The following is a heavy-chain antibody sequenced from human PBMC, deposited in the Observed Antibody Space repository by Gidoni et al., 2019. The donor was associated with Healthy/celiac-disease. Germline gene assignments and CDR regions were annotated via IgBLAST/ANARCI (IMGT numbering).Heavy chain of an antibody. D-gene: IGHD3-10*01. CDR3: ARAGFGELGYYFDY. Sequence: QLQLQESGSGLVKPSQTLSLTCAVSGGSISSGGYSWSWLRQPPGKGLEWIGYIYHSGSTYYNPSLKSRVTISVDRSKNQFSLKLSSVTAADTAVYYCARAGFGELGYYFDYWGQGTLVTVSS. J-gene: IGHJ4*02. V-gene: IGHV4-30-2*01. CDR1: GGSISSGGYS. CDR2: IYHSGST.